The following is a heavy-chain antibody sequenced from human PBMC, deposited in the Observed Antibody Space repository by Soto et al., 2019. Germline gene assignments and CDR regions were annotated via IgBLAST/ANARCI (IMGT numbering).Heavy chain of an antibody. Sequence: GESLKISCKTSVYSFTGYWIAWVSQMPVKGLEWMGLIYPADSDVRYSPSFQGQVTISADKSISTAYLQWSSLKASDTAMYYCARKDGFGLYYFDRWGQGTRVTVSS. CDR2: IYPADSDV. CDR1: VYSFTGYW. CDR3: ARKDGFGLYYFDR. V-gene: IGHV5-51*01. J-gene: IGHJ4*02. D-gene: IGHD3-10*01.